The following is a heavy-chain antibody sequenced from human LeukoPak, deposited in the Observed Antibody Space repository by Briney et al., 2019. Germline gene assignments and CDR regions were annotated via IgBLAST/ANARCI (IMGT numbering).Heavy chain of an antibody. CDR2: INPNSGGT. CDR1: GYTFTGYY. CDR3: ARDPGQNWYFDL. V-gene: IGHV1-2*06. J-gene: IGHJ2*01. Sequence: ASSKVSCKASGYTFTGYYMHGVRQAPGQGLKWMGRINPNSGGTNYAQKFQGRVTMTRDTSISTAYMELSRLRSDDTAVYYCARDPGQNWYFDLWGRGTLVTVSS.